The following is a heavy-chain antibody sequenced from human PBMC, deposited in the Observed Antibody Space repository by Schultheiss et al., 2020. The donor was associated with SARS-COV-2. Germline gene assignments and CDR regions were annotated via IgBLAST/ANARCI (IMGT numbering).Heavy chain of an antibody. D-gene: IGHD3-22*01. J-gene: IGHJ4*02. Sequence: SETLSLTCAVYGGSFSGYYWSWIRQPPGKGLEWIGSIYYSGSTYYNPSLKSRVTISVDTSKNQFSLKLSSVTAADTAVYYYARIRRVIGDRYYFDYWGQGTLVTVSS. CDR3: ARIRRVIGDRYYFDY. CDR2: IYYSGST. CDR1: GGSFSGYY. V-gene: IGHV4-34*01.